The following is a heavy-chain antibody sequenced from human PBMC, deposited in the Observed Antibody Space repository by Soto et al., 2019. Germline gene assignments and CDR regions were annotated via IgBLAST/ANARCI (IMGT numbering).Heavy chain of an antibody. D-gene: IGHD3-10*01. Sequence: QVQLVESGGGVVQPGGSLRLSCAASGFTFSNYAMHWVRQAPGEGLQWVALISYDGGNQYFPDSVKGRFTVSRDNSKSTLYLQMNSLRPEDTGVYYCATGEGFGSGNFHVTHSYYHGMDVWGLGTTVTVSS. CDR2: ISYDGGNQ. J-gene: IGHJ6*02. CDR1: GFTFSNYA. CDR3: ATGEGFGSGNFHVTHSYYHGMDV. V-gene: IGHV3-30*03.